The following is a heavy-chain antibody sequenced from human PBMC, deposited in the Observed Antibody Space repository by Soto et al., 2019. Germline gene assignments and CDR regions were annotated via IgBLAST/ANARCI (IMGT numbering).Heavy chain of an antibody. V-gene: IGHV1-2*02. CDR2: INPNSGGT. CDR3: AVDDSIAPAMGYNCCDP. CDR1: GYTFTGYY. Sequence: ASVKVSCKASGYTFTGYYMHWVRQAPGQGLEWMGWINPNSGGTNYAQKFQGRVTMTRDTSISTAYMELSRLRSDDTAVYYCAVDDSIAPAMGYNCCDPWGQGTLVSVSS. J-gene: IGHJ5*02. D-gene: IGHD6-13*01.